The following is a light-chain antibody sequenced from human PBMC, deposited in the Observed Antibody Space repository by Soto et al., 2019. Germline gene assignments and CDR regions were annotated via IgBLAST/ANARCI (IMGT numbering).Light chain of an antibody. CDR3: GSFSSSSTLYA. CDR2: EVT. V-gene: IGLV2-14*01. Sequence: QSLLTQPASVSGSPGQSITISWTRTSSDVGGYKYVSWYQQHPGKAHKLMIYEVTNRPSGVSDRFSGSKSGNTASLTVSGLQAEDEADYYCGSFSSSSTLYAFGTGTKVTVL. J-gene: IGLJ1*01. CDR1: SSDVGGYKY.